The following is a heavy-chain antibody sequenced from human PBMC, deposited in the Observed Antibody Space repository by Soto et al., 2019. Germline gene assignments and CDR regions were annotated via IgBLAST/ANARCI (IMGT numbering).Heavy chain of an antibody. V-gene: IGHV3-30-3*01. CDR2: ISYDGSNK. CDR1: GFTFSSYA. D-gene: IGHD6-13*01. Sequence: QVQLVESGGGVVQPGRSLRLSCAASGFTFSSYAMHWVRQAPGKGLEWVAVISYDGSNKYYADSVKGRFTISRDNSKNTLYVQMNSLRAEDTAVYYCARPTPGIAAAVSRYYGMDVWGQGTTVTVSS. CDR3: ARPTPGIAAAVSRYYGMDV. J-gene: IGHJ6*02.